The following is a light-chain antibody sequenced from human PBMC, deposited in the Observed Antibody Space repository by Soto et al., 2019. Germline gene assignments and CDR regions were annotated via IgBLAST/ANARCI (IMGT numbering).Light chain of an antibody. CDR2: GNS. V-gene: IGLV1-40*01. J-gene: IGLJ3*02. Sequence: QSVLTQPPSVSGAPGQRVTISCTGSSSNIGAGYDVHWYQQLPGTAPKLLIYGNSNRPSGVPDRFSGSKSATAASLAITGLQAEDEADYYCQSYDSSLSGPWGVFGGGTKLTVL. CDR3: QSYDSSLSGPWGV. CDR1: SSNIGAGYD.